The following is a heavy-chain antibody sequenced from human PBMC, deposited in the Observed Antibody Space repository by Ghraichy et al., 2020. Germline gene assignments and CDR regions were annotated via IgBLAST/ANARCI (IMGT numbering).Heavy chain of an antibody. CDR1: GFTFSSYG. D-gene: IGHD1-14*01. V-gene: IGHV3-30*02. CDR3: AKDCRDLIKGPDSADY. Sequence: GGSLRLSCAASGFTFSSYGMHWVRQAPGKGLEWVAFIRYDGSNKYYADSVKGRFTISRDNSKNTLYLQMSSLRAEDTAVYYCAKDCRDLIKGPDSADYWGQGTLVTVSS. J-gene: IGHJ4*02. CDR2: IRYDGSNK.